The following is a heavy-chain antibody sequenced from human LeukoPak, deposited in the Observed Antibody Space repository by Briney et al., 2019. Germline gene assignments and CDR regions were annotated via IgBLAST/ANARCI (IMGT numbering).Heavy chain of an antibody. J-gene: IGHJ4*02. D-gene: IGHD3-22*01. CDR2: IYYSGST. V-gene: IGHV4-30-4*01. Sequence: PSQTLSLTCTVSGGSISSGDYYWSWIRQPPGKGLEWIGYIYYSGSTYYNPSLKSRVTISVDTSKNQFSLKLSSVTAADTAVYYCARDSSSYYDSSGAHFDYWGQGTLVTVSS. CDR3: ARDSSSYYDSSGAHFDY. CDR1: GGSISSGDYY.